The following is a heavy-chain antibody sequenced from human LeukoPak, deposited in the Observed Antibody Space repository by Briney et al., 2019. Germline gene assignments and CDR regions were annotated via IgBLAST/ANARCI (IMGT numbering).Heavy chain of an antibody. CDR1: GFTFSGYW. CDR2: INGDGSTT. V-gene: IGHV3-74*01. Sequence: GGSVRLSCAASGFTFSGYWMHWVRQAPGKGLVWVSCINGDGSTTRYADSVKGRFTISRDNAKNTSFLEMNSLRAEDTAVYYCARDPRIKGFDPWGQGTLVTVSS. CDR3: ARDPRIKGFDP. J-gene: IGHJ5*02.